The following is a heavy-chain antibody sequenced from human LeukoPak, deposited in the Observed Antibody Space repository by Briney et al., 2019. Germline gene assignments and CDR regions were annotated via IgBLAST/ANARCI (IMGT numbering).Heavy chain of an antibody. J-gene: IGHJ5*02. D-gene: IGHD1-26*01. Sequence: GGSLRLSCAASGFTSSGSAIHWVRQSSGKGLEWVGQIDKKDKGYAAATAYAASVKGRFTISRDDSINTAYLQMKSLKTEDTALYYCTRDSGTYNWFDPWGQGTLVTVSS. CDR2: IDKKDKGYAAAT. CDR1: GFTSSGSA. V-gene: IGHV3-73*01. CDR3: TRDSGTYNWFDP.